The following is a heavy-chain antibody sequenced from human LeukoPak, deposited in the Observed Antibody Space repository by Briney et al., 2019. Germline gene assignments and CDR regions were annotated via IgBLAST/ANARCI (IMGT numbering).Heavy chain of an antibody. Sequence: SETLSPTCTVSGGSISSSNYYWSWIRQPAGKGLEWIGRIYTSGTTNYNPSLKSRVTISIDTSKNQSSLKLSSVTAADTAVYYCARGLWFGDENPPYFDYWGQGTLVTVSS. CDR1: GGSISSSNYY. CDR2: IYTSGTT. D-gene: IGHD3-10*01. CDR3: ARGLWFGDENPPYFDY. J-gene: IGHJ4*02. V-gene: IGHV4-61*02.